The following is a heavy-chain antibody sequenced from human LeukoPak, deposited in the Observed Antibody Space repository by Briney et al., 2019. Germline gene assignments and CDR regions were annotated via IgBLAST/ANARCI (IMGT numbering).Heavy chain of an antibody. V-gene: IGHV3-9*01. CDR1: GFTFDDYA. CDR2: ISWNSGSI. D-gene: IGHD2-2*01. CDR3: AKGVEVVPAAAHYFDY. J-gene: IGHJ4*02. Sequence: PGRSLRLSCAASGFTFDDYAMHWVWQAPGKGLEWVSGISWNSGSIGYADSVKGRFTISRDNAKNSLYLQMNSLRAEDTALYYCAKGVEVVPAAAHYFDYWGQGTLVTVSS.